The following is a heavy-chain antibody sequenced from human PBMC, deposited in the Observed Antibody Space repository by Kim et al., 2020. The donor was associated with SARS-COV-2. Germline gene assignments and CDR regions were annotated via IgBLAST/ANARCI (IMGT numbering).Heavy chain of an antibody. J-gene: IGHJ3*02. CDR1: GYTFISYY. D-gene: IGHD2-15*01. V-gene: IGHV1-46*01. CDR3: TRDAGYCSGDSCRRGAMDI. CDR2: INPSGGST. Sequence: ASVKVSCKASGYTFISYYIHWVRQAPGQGLEWMGIINPSGGSTTYAQKFQGRVTITRDTSTSTAYMELNSLRSEDTAVYHCTRDAGYCSGDSCRRGAMDIGRQGTMVTV.